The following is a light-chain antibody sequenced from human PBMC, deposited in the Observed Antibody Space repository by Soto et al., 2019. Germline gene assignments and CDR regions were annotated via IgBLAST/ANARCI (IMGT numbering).Light chain of an antibody. CDR2: DAS. J-gene: IGKJ4*01. CDR1: QSVSSY. Sequence: EIVLTQSPATLSLSPGERATLSCRASQSVSSYLAWYQQKPGQAPRLLIYDASNRATGIPARFSGSGSGTDYTLTISNLDHEDFAVYYCQQRSNWPPDFGGGTKVEIK. V-gene: IGKV3-11*01. CDR3: QQRSNWPPD.